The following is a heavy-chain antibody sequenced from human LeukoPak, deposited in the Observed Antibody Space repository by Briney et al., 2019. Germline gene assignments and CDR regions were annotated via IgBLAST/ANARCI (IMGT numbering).Heavy chain of an antibody. J-gene: IGHJ4*02. CDR3: ARANYFGY. CDR1: GGSISGYY. V-gene: IGHV4-59*01. CDR2: LYYSGST. Sequence: SQTLSLTCTVSGGSISGYYWSSFRQPPGKGPEWIGTLYYSGSTNYNPSLKSRVTMSVDTSKNQFSLKLSSVTAADTAVYYCARANYFGYWGREPWSPSPQ.